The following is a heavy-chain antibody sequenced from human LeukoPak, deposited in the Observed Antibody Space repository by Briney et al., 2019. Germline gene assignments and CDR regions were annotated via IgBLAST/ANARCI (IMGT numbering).Heavy chain of an antibody. V-gene: IGHV1-8*01. J-gene: IGHJ4*02. CDR3: AREGGYGYVHY. CDR2: MNPNSGNT. CDR1: GYTFTSYD. Sequence: RASVKVSCKASGYTFTSYDINWVRQATGQGLEWMGWMNPNSGNTGYAQKFQGRVTMTTDTSTSTAYMELRSLRSDDTAVYYCAREGGYGYVHYWGQGTLVTVSS. D-gene: IGHD5-12*01.